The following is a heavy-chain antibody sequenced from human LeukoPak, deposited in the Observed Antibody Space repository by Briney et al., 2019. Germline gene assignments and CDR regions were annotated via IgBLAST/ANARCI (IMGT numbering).Heavy chain of an antibody. CDR3: ARGPSGYYVGYYYYMDV. CDR2: IYTSGST. D-gene: IGHD3-3*01. J-gene: IGHJ6*03. Sequence: SETLSLTCTVSGGSISSYYWSWIRQPAGKGLEWIGRIYTSGSTTYNPSLKSRVTMSVDTSKNQFSLKLSSVTAADTAVYYCARGPSGYYVGYYYYMDVWGKGTPVTVSS. V-gene: IGHV4-4*07. CDR1: GGSISSYY.